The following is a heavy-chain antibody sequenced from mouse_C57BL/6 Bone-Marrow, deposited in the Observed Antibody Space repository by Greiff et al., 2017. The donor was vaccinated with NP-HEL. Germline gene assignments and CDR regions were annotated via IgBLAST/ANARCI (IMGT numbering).Heavy chain of an antibody. CDR2: IYPGGGYT. J-gene: IGHJ1*03. CDR3: ARLDPGWFDV. CDR1: GYTFTNYW. V-gene: IGHV1-63*01. Sequence: QVQLQQSGAELVRPGTSVKMSCKASGYTFTNYWIGWAKQRPGHGLEWIGDIYPGGGYTNYNEKFKGKATLTADKSSSTAYMQFSSLTSEDSAIYDCARLDPGWFDVWGTGTTVTVSS.